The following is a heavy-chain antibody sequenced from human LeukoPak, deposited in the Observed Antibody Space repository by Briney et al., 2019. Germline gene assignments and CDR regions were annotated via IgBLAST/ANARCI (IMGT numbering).Heavy chain of an antibody. J-gene: IGHJ6*03. Sequence: GGSLRLSCAASGFTFSSYGMHWVRQAPGKGLEWVAFIRYDGSNKYYADSVKGRFTISRDNSKNTLYLQMNSLRAADTAVYYCARDLGNYMDVWGKGTTVTISS. CDR3: ARDLGNYMDV. CDR1: GFTFSSYG. V-gene: IGHV3-30*02. CDR2: IRYDGSNK.